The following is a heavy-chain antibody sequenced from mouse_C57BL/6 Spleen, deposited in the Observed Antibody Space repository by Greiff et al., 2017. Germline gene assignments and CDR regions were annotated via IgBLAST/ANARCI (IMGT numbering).Heavy chain of an antibody. Sequence: EVHLVESGGGLVKPGGSLKLSCAASGFTFSDYGMHWVRQAPEKGLEWVAYISSGSSTIYYADTVKGRFTITRDNAKNTLFLQMASLRSEDTAMYYCARQDGYYYCDYWGQGTTLTVSS. CDR3: ARQDGYYYCDY. CDR2: ISSGSSTI. CDR1: GFTFSDYG. D-gene: IGHD2-3*01. V-gene: IGHV5-17*01. J-gene: IGHJ2*01.